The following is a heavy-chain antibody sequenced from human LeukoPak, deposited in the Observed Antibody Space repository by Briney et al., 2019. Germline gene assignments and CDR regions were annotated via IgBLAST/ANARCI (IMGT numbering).Heavy chain of an antibody. D-gene: IGHD1-1*01. Sequence: GGSLRLSCAASGFTVGSNHMSWVRQAPGKGLEWVSVIYSGGSTDYADSVKGRLTISKDNLKNTLYLQMNSLRAEDTAVYYCARGPAGYNWGQGTLVTFSS. CDR3: ARGPAGYN. J-gene: IGHJ4*02. V-gene: IGHV3-53*01. CDR1: GFTVGSNH. CDR2: IYSGGST.